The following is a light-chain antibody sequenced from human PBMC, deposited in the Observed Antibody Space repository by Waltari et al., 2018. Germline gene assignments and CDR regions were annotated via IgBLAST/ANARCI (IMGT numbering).Light chain of an antibody. J-gene: IGKJ4*01. V-gene: IGKV3-11*01. CDR3: QQRTNWPPLT. CDR2: GAS. Sequence: EIVLTQSPATLSLSPGDRATLSCRASQSVSSFLAWYQQKPGQAPRLLIYGASNRATGIPARFSGSGSGTDFTLTISSLEPEDFAVYYCQQRTNWPPLTFGGGTEVEIK. CDR1: QSVSSF.